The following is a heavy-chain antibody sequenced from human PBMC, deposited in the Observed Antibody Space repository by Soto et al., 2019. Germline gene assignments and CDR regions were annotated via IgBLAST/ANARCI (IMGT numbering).Heavy chain of an antibody. Sequence: GGSLRLSCAASGFTFSSYAMSWVRQAPGKGLEWVSAIRGSGGSTYYADSVKGRFTISRDNSRNTLYLQMNSQRAEDTAVYYYAKSTKLGDAFDIWGQGTMVTVSS. D-gene: IGHD6-13*01. CDR2: IRGSGGST. CDR3: AKSTKLGDAFDI. V-gene: IGHV3-23*01. CDR1: GFTFSSYA. J-gene: IGHJ3*02.